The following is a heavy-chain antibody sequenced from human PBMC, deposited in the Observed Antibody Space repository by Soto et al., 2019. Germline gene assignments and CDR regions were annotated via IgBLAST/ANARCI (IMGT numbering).Heavy chain of an antibody. CDR2: ITSSSNFI. Sequence: DVQLVESGGGLVKPGGSLTLSCSASGFTFSPYSMNWVRQAPGKGLEWVSSITSSSNFIDYADSVKGRFTISRDDAKNSLFLQMNSLRADDMSVYYCARSQRNGAMDVWGQGTTVTVS. J-gene: IGHJ6*02. CDR1: GFTFSPYS. D-gene: IGHD2-8*01. CDR3: ARSQRNGAMDV. V-gene: IGHV3-21*01.